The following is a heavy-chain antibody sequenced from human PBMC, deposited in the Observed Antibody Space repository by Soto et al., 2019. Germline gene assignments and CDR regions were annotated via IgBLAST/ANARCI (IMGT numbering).Heavy chain of an antibody. CDR1: GGSFSGYY. J-gene: IGHJ4*02. Sequence: ASETLSLTCAVYGGSFSGYYWSWIRQPPGKGLEWIGEINHSGSTNYNPSLKSRVTISVDTSKDQFSLKLSSVTAADTAVYYCARGSGYSSSWDRYNWRYYFDYWGQGTLVTVSS. CDR3: ARGSGYSSSWDRYNWRYYFDY. CDR2: INHSGST. V-gene: IGHV4-34*01. D-gene: IGHD6-13*01.